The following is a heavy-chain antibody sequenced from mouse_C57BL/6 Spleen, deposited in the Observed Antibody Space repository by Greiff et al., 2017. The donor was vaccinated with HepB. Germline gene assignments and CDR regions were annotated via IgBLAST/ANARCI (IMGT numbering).Heavy chain of an antibody. V-gene: IGHV1-82*01. J-gene: IGHJ1*03. CDR2: IYPGDGDT. Sequence: VKLMESGPELVKPGASVKISCKASGYAFSSSWMNGVKQRPGRGLEWIGRIYPGDGDTNYNGKFKGKATLTADKSSSTAYMQLSSLTSEDSAVYFCARSYYGSSYGWYFDVWGTGTTVTVSS. CDR3: ARSYYGSSYGWYFDV. D-gene: IGHD1-1*01. CDR1: GYAFSSSW.